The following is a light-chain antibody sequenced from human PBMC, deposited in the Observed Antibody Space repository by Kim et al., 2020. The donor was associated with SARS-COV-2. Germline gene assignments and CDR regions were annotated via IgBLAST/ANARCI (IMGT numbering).Light chain of an antibody. V-gene: IGKV3-15*01. Sequence: GSPGERATLPCRSSQTIGTFLAWYQQRPGQAPRFLISGASKRATGVPDRFTGSGSGTEFTLTISSLQSEDFAVYHCQQYNNWPWTFGQGTKVDIK. CDR2: GAS. J-gene: IGKJ1*01. CDR3: QQYNNWPWT. CDR1: QTIGTF.